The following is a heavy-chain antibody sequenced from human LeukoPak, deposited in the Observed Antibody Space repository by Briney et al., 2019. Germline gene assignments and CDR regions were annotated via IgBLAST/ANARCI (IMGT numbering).Heavy chain of an antibody. V-gene: IGHV4-61*08. Sequence: SETLSLTCTVSGGSISSGGYYWSWIRQPPGKGLEWIGYIYYSGSTNYNPSLKSRVTISVDTSKNQFSLKLSSVTAADTAVYYCARLSYCSSTSCYFAFDIWGQGTMVTVSS. CDR2: IYYSGST. J-gene: IGHJ3*02. D-gene: IGHD2-2*01. CDR3: ARLSYCSSTSCYFAFDI. CDR1: GGSISSGGYY.